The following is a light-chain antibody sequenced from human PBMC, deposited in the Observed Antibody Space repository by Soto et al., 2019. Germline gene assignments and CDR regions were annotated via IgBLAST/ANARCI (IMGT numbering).Light chain of an antibody. CDR3: QQYFNWPPLT. J-gene: IGKJ4*01. Sequence: EIVLPQSPATMYASPGERATLSCRASQSVSSNLAWYQQKPGQAPRLLMFGASTRATNIPARFSGSGSGTEFTLTISSLQSEDFAVYYCQQYFNWPPLTFGGGTKVDIK. CDR1: QSVSSN. CDR2: GAS. V-gene: IGKV3-15*01.